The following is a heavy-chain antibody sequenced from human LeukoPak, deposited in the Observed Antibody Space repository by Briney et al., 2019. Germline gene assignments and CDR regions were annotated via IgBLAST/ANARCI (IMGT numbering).Heavy chain of an antibody. CDR3: ARGSPTVLRKYYMDV. J-gene: IGHJ6*03. CDR2: INHSGST. V-gene: IGHV4-34*01. CDR1: GGSFSGYY. D-gene: IGHD3-3*01. Sequence: PSETLSLTCAVYGGSFSGYYWSWIRQPPGKGLEWIGEINHSGSTNYNPSLKSRVTISVDTSKNQFSLKLSSVTAADTAVYYCARGSPTVLRKYYMDVWGKGTTVTVSS.